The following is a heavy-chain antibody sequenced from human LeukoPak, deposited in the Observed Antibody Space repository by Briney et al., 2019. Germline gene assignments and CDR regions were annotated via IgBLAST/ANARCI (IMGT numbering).Heavy chain of an antibody. CDR2: ISSSSSYT. V-gene: IGHV3-11*06. D-gene: IGHD1-1*01. CDR3: AKYLYNWNDGGSVDY. J-gene: IGHJ4*02. Sequence: PGGSLRLSCAASGFTFSYYYMSWIRQAPGEGLELVSYISSSSSYTNYADSVKGRFTISRDNAKNSLYLQMNSLRAEDTAVYYCAKYLYNWNDGGSVDYWGQGTLVTVSS. CDR1: GFTFSYYY.